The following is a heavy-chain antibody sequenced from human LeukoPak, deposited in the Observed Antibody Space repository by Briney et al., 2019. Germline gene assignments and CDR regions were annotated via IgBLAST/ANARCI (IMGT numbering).Heavy chain of an antibody. V-gene: IGHV5-51*01. CDR2: IYPGDSDP. CDR3: ARQWGPSLNYYCSGSYDYYFDY. D-gene: IGHD3-10*01. J-gene: IGHJ4*02. CDR1: GYGFTNYW. Sequence: GESLKISCKGSGYGFTNYWIGWVRQRPGKGLEWMGIIYPGDSDPRYSPSFQGQVTISADKSISTAYLQWSSLKASDTAMYYCARQWGPSLNYYCSGSYDYYFDYWGEGTLVTVSS.